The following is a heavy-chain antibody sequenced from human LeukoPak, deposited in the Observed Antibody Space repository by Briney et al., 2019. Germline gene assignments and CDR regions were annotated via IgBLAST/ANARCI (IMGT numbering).Heavy chain of an antibody. CDR2: IYPGDSDT. CDR1: GYSFTYYW. D-gene: IGHD2-15*01. CDR3: ARQDGGSRYYFDS. V-gene: IGHV5-51*01. J-gene: IGHJ4*02. Sequence: PGESLKISCQGSGYSFTYYWIAWVRQMPGKGLEWMGIIYPGDSDTRYSPSFQGQVTISADKSISTAYLQWSSLKASDTAMYYCARQDGGSRYYFDSWGQGTLVTVSS.